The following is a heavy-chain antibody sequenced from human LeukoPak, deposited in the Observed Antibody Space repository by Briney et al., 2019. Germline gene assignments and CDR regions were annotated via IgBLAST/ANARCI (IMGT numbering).Heavy chain of an antibody. D-gene: IGHD5-12*01. CDR2: INAGNGNT. CDR3: SRDLGIVATND. J-gene: IGHJ4*02. Sequence: ASVKVSCKASGYTFTSYVMHWVRQAPGHRLEWMGWINAGNGNTKYSQKFQGRVTITRDTSASTAYMELSSLRSEDTAVYYCSRDLGIVATNDWGQGTRVSVFS. CDR1: GYTFTSYV. V-gene: IGHV1-3*01.